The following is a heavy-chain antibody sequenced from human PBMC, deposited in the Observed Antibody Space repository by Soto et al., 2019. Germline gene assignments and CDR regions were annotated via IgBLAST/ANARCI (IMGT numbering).Heavy chain of an antibody. D-gene: IGHD3-9*01. CDR1: GGSISSGGYY. CDR3: ARRYGYYFDY. Sequence: SETLSLTCNVSGGSISSGGYYWTWIRQHPGKGLEWIGNIHHSGSTFYNPSLKSRASISVDTSKNQFSLKLSSVTAADTAVYYCARRYGYYFDYWGQGTLVTVSS. J-gene: IGHJ4*02. CDR2: IHHSGST. V-gene: IGHV4-31*03.